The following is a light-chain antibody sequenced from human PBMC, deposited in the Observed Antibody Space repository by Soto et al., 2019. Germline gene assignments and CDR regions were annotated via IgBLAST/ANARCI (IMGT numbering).Light chain of an antibody. J-gene: IGKJ1*01. Sequence: DVVLTQSPLSLPVTPGEPASISCRSSQSLLHTNGYHYLAWYLQRPGQSPQLLIYLGTNRASGVPDRFSGSGSGTDFTLKISRVEADDIGVYYCMQALQTWTFGQGTKVDIX. CDR3: MQALQTWT. CDR2: LGT. CDR1: QSLLHTNGYHY. V-gene: IGKV2-28*01.